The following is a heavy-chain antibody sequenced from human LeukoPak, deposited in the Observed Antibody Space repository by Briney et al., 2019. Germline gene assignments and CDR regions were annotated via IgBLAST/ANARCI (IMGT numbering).Heavy chain of an antibody. V-gene: IGHV3-74*01. CDR2: ISSDGSST. J-gene: IGHJ6*02. CDR1: GFSSSSYW. CDR3: ARDGEVKASGTYSYYGMDV. D-gene: IGHD6-25*01. Sequence: GGSLRLSCAASGFSSSSYWMHWVRQAPGKGLVWVSRISSDGSSTSYADSVKGRFTISRDNAKNTLHLQMNSLRAEDTAVYYCARDGEVKASGTYSYYGMDVWGQGTTVTVSS.